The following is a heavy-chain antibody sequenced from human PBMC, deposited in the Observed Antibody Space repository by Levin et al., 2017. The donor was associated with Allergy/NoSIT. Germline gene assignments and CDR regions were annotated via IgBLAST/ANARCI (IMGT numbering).Heavy chain of an antibody. J-gene: IGHJ3*02. Sequence: SETLSLTCTVSGGSISSGGYYWSWIRQHPGKGLEWIGYIYYSGSTYYNPSLKSRVTISVDTSKNQFSLKLSSVTAADTAVYYCARGGVGITIFGVVGNDAFDIWGQGTMVTVSS. D-gene: IGHD3-3*01. CDR3: ARGGVGITIFGVVGNDAFDI. V-gene: IGHV4-31*03. CDR1: GGSISSGGYY. CDR2: IYYSGST.